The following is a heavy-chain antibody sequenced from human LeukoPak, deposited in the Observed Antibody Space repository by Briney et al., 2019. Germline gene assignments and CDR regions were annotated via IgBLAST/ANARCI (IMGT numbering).Heavy chain of an antibody. Sequence: KPSETLSLTCTVSGGSISSYYWTWVRQPPGKGLEWIGEINHSGGTNYNTSLRSRVTISADTSKNQFSLNLTSVTAADTAVYYCARGRTTWGTSVLGYWGQGTLVTVSS. CDR3: ARGRTTWGTSVLGY. V-gene: IGHV4-34*01. J-gene: IGHJ4*02. CDR2: INHSGGT. CDR1: GGSISSYY. D-gene: IGHD3-16*01.